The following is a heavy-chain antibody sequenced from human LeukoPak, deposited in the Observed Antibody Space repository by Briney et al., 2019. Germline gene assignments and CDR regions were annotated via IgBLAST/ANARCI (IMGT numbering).Heavy chain of an antibody. Sequence: SETLSLTCTVSGGSVSDYYWTWIRQPPGKGLDWIGYIYYSGSINYNPSLKSRVTISVDTSKNQFSLKLTSVTAADTAVYYCARHRTYGDYSTALYGMDVWGQGTTVTVSS. CDR1: GGSVSDYY. D-gene: IGHD4-17*01. CDR3: ARHRTYGDYSTALYGMDV. V-gene: IGHV4-59*08. CDR2: IYYSGSI. J-gene: IGHJ6*02.